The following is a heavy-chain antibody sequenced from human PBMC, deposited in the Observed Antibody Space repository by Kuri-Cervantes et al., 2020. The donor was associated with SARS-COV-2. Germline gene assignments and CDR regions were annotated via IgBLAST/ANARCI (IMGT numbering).Heavy chain of an antibody. J-gene: IGHJ6*02. CDR1: GGSISSYY. V-gene: IGHV4-59*01. CDR3: ARDLSYGSNYYYGTDV. Sequence: GSLRLSCTVSGGSISSYYWSWIRQPPGKGLEWIGYIYYSGSTNYNPSLKSRVTISVDTSKNQFSLKLSSVTAADTAVYYCARDLSYGSNYYYGTDVWGQGNMVNVAS. D-gene: IGHD5-18*01. CDR2: IYYSGST.